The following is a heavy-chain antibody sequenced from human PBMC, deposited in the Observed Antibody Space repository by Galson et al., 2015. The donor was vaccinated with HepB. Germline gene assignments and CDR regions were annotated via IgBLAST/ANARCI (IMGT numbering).Heavy chain of an antibody. CDR1: GFTFSSYG. J-gene: IGHJ2*01. CDR3: ARTLRRNWYFDL. V-gene: IGHV3-33*01. CDR2: IWYDGSNK. Sequence: SLRLSCAASGFTFSSYGMHWVRQAPGKGLEWVAVIWYDGSNKYYADSVKGRFTISRDNSKNTLYLQMNSLRAEDTAVYYCARTLRRNWYFDLWGRGTLVTVSS.